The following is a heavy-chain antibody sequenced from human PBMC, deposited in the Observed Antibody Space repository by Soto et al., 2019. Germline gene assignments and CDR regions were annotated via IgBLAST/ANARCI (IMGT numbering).Heavy chain of an antibody. CDR2: IYYSGST. J-gene: IGHJ4*02. D-gene: IGHD3-10*01. CDR1: GGSISSSSYY. Sequence: QLQLQESGPGLVKPSETLSLTCTVSGGSISSSSYYWGWIRQPPGKGLEWIGSIYYSGSTYYNPSLKSRVTISVAKSKNQFSLKRSSVTAADTAVYYCASHSGGSGSYYPDYWGQGTLVTVSS. CDR3: ASHSGGSGSYYPDY. V-gene: IGHV4-39*01.